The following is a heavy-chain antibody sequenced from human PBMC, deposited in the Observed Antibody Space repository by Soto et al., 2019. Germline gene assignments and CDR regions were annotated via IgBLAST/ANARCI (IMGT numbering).Heavy chain of an antibody. CDR1: GFTFSSYS. Sequence: EVQLVESGGGLVQPGGSLRLSCAASGFTFSSYSMNWVRQAPGKGLEWVSYISSSSSTIYYADSVKGRFTIPRDNAKNSLYLQMNSLRAEDTAVYYCARNPPPRRSIAARPGYYYGMDVWGQGTTVTVSS. CDR3: ARNPPPRRSIAARPGYYYGMDV. CDR2: ISSSSSTI. V-gene: IGHV3-48*01. D-gene: IGHD6-6*01. J-gene: IGHJ6*02.